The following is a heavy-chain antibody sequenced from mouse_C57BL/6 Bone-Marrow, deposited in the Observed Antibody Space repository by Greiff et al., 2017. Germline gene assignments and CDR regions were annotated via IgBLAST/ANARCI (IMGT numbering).Heavy chain of an antibody. Sequence: EVQLQQSGAELVRPGASVKLSCTASGFNIKDYYMHWVKQRPEQGLEWIGRIDPEDGDTEYAPKFQGKATMTADPSSNTAYLQLSSLTSEDTAVYYCTTEGFYYGNYFCGGQGTTLTVSS. CDR3: TTEGFYYGNYFC. J-gene: IGHJ2*01. V-gene: IGHV14-1*01. CDR2: IDPEDGDT. CDR1: GFNIKDYY. D-gene: IGHD2-1*01.